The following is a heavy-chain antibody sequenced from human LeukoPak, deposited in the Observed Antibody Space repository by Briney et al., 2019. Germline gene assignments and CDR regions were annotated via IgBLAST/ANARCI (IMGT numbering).Heavy chain of an antibody. J-gene: IGHJ4*02. CDR2: IYYSGST. CDR3: ASLRHDYGDFSDFDY. Sequence: SETLSLTCTVSGGSISSYYWSWIRQPPGKGLEWIGYIYYSGSTNYNPSLKSRVTISVDTSKNQFSLKLSSVTAADTAVYYCASLRHDYGDFSDFDYWGQGTLVTVSS. D-gene: IGHD4-17*01. CDR1: GGSISSYY. V-gene: IGHV4-59*12.